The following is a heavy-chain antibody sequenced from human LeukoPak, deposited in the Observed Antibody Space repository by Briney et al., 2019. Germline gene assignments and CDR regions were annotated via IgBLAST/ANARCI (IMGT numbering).Heavy chain of an antibody. Sequence: SETLSLTCAVSGGSFSGHYWNWIRQPPGKGLEWIGAINHGGSTNYNPSLKSRVTISVDTSQNQFSLRLSSVTAADTAVYYCARGRYVTTRGGAAAGFLDYWGQGTLVTVST. V-gene: IGHV4-34*01. D-gene: IGHD6-13*01. J-gene: IGHJ4*02. CDR2: INHGGST. CDR3: ARGRYVTTRGGAAAGFLDY. CDR1: GGSFSGHY.